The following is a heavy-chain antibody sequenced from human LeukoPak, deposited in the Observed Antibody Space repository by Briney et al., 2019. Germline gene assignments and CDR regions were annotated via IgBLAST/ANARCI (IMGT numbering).Heavy chain of an antibody. Sequence: GASVKVSCRASGYTFTGYYMHWVRQAPGQGLEWMGWINPNSGGTKYAQKFQGWVTMTRDTSISTTYMELSRLRSDDTAIYYCARGSPSSQTHWHFDLWGRGTLVTVSS. D-gene: IGHD2-15*01. J-gene: IGHJ2*01. CDR2: INPNSGGT. CDR1: GYTFTGYY. CDR3: ARGSPSSQTHWHFDL. V-gene: IGHV1-2*04.